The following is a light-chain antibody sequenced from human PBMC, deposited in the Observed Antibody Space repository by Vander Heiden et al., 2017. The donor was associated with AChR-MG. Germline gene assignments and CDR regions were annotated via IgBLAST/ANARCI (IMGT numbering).Light chain of an antibody. CDR3: SSYAGTA. CDR1: SSDVGGYNY. Sequence: QCALTQPPSASGSPGQSGTITCTGTSSDVGGYNYVHWYQQQPGNVLNLMIYQVSKRPSGVSDHFSGSNSANKASLTDSGVEADDYSDYYYSSYAGTAFGTGTKLTVL. V-gene: IGLV2-8*01. CDR2: QVS. J-gene: IGLJ1*01.